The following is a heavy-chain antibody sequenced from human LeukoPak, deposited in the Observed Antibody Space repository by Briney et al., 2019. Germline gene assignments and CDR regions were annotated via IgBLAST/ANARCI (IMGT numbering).Heavy chain of an antibody. V-gene: IGHV4-4*07. J-gene: IGHJ4*02. CDR3: ARDGSRVYFDH. CDR2: VYSSGST. Sequence: SETLSLTCAVSGGSIGGYFWTWTRQPAGKGLEWIGHVYSSGSTDYDPSLKSRVTMSIDTSNNQFSLNLSSVTAADTAVYYCARDGSRVYFDHWGQGTLVTVSS. CDR1: GGSIGGYF. D-gene: IGHD1-26*01.